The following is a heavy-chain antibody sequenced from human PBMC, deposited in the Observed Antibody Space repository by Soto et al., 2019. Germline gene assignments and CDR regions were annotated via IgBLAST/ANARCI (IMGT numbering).Heavy chain of an antibody. J-gene: IGHJ4*02. CDR1: GYTFTSYG. CDR2: ISAYNGNT. Sequence: VSVKVSCKASGYTFTSYGISWVRQAPGQGLEWMGWISAYNGNTNYAQKLQGRVTMTTDTSTSTAYMELRSLRSDDTAVYYCARGLDRYSSGWYGGYWGQGTLVTVSS. CDR3: ARGLDRYSSGWYGGY. D-gene: IGHD6-19*01. V-gene: IGHV1-18*01.